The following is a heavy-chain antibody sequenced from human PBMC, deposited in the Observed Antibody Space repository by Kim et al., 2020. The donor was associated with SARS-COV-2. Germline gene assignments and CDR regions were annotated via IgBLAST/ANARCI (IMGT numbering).Heavy chain of an antibody. D-gene: IGHD6-13*01. Sequence: AEKFQGRVTLTRDTSTSTVYMELSSLRSEDTAVYYCARWEAAAASGYDYWGQGTLVTVSS. J-gene: IGHJ4*02. CDR3: ARWEAAAASGYDY. V-gene: IGHV1-46*01.